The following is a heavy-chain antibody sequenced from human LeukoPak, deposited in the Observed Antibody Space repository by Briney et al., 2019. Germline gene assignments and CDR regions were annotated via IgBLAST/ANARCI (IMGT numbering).Heavy chain of an antibody. CDR3: ARDSGITPRRYYYLYV. J-gene: IGHJ6*03. D-gene: IGHD3-10*01. Sequence: GGSLRLSCAASEFSVGSNYMTWVRQAPGKGLEWVSLIYSGGSTYYADSVKGRFTISRDNSKNTLYLQMNSLRAEDTAVYYWARDSGITPRRYYYLYVWGKGTTVTISS. CDR2: IYSGGST. V-gene: IGHV3-66*01. CDR1: EFSVGSNY.